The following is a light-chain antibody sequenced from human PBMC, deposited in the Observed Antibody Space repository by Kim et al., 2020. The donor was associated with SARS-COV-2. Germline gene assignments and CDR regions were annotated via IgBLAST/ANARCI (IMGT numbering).Light chain of an antibody. CDR3: GTWDSSLSAGQ. V-gene: IGLV1-51*01. CDR1: SSNIGNNY. Sequence: QKVTISFSGSSSNIGNNYVSWYQQVPGTAPKLLIYDNNKRPSGIPDRFSGSKSGTSATLGITGLQTGDEADYYCGTWDSSLSAGQFGGGTQLTVL. J-gene: IGLJ3*02. CDR2: DNN.